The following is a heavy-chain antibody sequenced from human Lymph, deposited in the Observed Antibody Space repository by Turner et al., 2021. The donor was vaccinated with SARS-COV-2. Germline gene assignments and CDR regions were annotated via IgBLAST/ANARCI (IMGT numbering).Heavy chain of an antibody. J-gene: IGHJ4*02. CDR3: ARDRYSSGWVDY. CDR1: GLTFSSYD. CDR2: ISYDGSDK. D-gene: IGHD3-22*01. V-gene: IGHV3-30*04. Sequence: QVQLVESGGGVVQPGRYLRLSCSASGLTFSSYDMHWDRQAPGKGLEWVVFISYDGSDKYYADSVKGRFTFSRDNSKNTLYLQMNSLRAEDTAVYYCARDRYSSGWVDYWGQGTLVTVSS.